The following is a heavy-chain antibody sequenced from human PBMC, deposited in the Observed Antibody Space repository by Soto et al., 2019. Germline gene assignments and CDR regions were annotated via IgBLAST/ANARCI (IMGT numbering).Heavy chain of an antibody. J-gene: IGHJ4*02. CDR3: ARDPSGAYSSSYHGIDY. D-gene: IGHD6-13*01. Sequence: QVQLQESGPGLVKPSGTLSLTCAVSGGSIISSNWWSWVRQPPEKGLEWIGEIYYKGRTNYNPSLNSRVTLSADKAKTQFSLNLDSVTAADTAVYYCARDPSGAYSSSYHGIDYWGQGILVTVSP. CDR2: IYYKGRT. CDR1: GGSIISSNW. V-gene: IGHV4-4*02.